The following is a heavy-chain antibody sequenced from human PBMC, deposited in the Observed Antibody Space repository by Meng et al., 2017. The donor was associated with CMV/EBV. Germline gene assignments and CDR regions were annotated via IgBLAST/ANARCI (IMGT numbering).Heavy chain of an antibody. CDR2: IIPIFGTA. D-gene: IGHD6-13*01. Sequence: SCKASGGTFSSYAISWVRQAPGQGLEWMGGIIPIFGTANYAQKFQGRVTITTDESTSTAYMELSSLRSEDTAVYYCARDRVKAAGQIWATNWFDPWGQGTLVTVSS. J-gene: IGHJ5*02. CDR1: GGTFSSYA. V-gene: IGHV1-69*05. CDR3: ARDRVKAAGQIWATNWFDP.